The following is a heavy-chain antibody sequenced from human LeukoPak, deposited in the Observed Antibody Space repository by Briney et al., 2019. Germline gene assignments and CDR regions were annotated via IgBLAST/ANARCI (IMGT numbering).Heavy chain of an antibody. V-gene: IGHV4-31*11. CDR2: IYYSGST. Sequence: SSETLSLTCAVYGGSFSGYYWSWIRQHPGKGLEWIGYIYYSGSTYYNPSLKSRVTISVDTSKNQFSLKLSSVTAADTAVYYCARGRDTDTFDPWGQGTLVTVSS. CDR3: ARGRDTDTFDP. D-gene: IGHD5-18*01. J-gene: IGHJ5*02. CDR1: GGSFSGYY.